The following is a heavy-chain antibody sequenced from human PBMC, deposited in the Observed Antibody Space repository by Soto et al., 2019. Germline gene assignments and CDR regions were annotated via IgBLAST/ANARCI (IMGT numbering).Heavy chain of an antibody. V-gene: IGHV4-39*07. CDR2: IYYSGST. J-gene: IGHJ3*02. CDR3: ARDRQYYYDSSGYYASGDAFDI. Sequence: SETLSLTCTVSGGSISSSSYYWGWIRQPPGKGLEWIGNIYYSGSTYYNPSLKSRVTISVDTSKNQFSLKLSSVTAADTAVYYCARDRQYYYDSSGYYASGDAFDIWGQGTMVTVSS. D-gene: IGHD3-22*01. CDR1: GGSISSSSYY.